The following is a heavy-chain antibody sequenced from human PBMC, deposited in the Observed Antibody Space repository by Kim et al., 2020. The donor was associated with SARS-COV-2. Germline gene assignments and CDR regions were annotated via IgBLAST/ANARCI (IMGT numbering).Heavy chain of an antibody. Sequence: GESLKISCKGSGYSFTSYWISWVRQMPGKGLEWMGRIDPSDSYTNYSPSFQGHVTISADKSISTAYLQWSSLKASDTAMYYCARRSGLYYDILTGFDYWGQGTLVTVSS. D-gene: IGHD3-9*01. CDR3: ARRSGLYYDILTGFDY. J-gene: IGHJ4*02. CDR1: GYSFTSYW. CDR2: IDPSDSYT. V-gene: IGHV5-10-1*01.